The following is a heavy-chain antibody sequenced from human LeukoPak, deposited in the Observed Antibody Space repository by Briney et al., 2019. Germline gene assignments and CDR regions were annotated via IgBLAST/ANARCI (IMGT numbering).Heavy chain of an antibody. J-gene: IGHJ6*03. CDR2: INLVNGNT. CDR1: GYTFTNYA. D-gene: IGHD2-21*01. Sequence: ASVKVSCKASGYTFTNYAMHWVRLAPGQRLQWMGWINLVNGNTKYSQYFEGRVTITRDTSASTVYKELSSLRPDDMAVYYCARGRGTIGSNRDFYFYYYMDIWGNGTTVTVSS. V-gene: IGHV1-3*03. CDR3: ARGRGTIGSNRDFYFYYYMDI.